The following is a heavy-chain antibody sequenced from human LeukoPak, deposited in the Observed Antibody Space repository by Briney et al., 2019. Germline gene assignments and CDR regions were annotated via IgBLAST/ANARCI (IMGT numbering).Heavy chain of an antibody. J-gene: IGHJ4*02. V-gene: IGHV4-59*08. D-gene: IGHD1-26*01. CDR3: ARLIASGGYYYFDD. CDR2: IYNGEST. CDR1: GGSISSHY. Sequence: PSETLSLTCTVSGGSISSHYWSWIRQSPGKGLEWIAYIYNGESTNYNPSFKGRITISVDTSKTQFSLKLTSVTAADTAFYYCARLIASGGYYYFDDWGQGTLVTVSS.